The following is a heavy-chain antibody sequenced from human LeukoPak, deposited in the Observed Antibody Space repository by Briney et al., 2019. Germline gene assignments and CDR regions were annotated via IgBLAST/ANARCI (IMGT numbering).Heavy chain of an antibody. CDR2: ISGSDTT. CDR1: AFTFSNYE. CDR3: ATVGGPMVRGVIIPQVFAH. J-gene: IGHJ4*02. Sequence: PGGSLRLSCAASAFTFSNYEMNWVRQAPGKGLEWVSYISGSDTTYYADSVKGRFTFSRDNAKNSLYLQMTSLRAEDTAVYYCATVGGPMVRGVIIPQVFAHWGQGTLVTVSS. V-gene: IGHV3-48*03. D-gene: IGHD3-10*01.